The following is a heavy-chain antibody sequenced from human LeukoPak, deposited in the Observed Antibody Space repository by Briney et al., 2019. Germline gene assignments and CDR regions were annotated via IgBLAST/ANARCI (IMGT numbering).Heavy chain of an antibody. CDR3: AKHLRVITSKGAFDI. CDR1: GFTFSSYA. CDR2: ISGSGGST. V-gene: IGHV3-23*01. J-gene: IGHJ3*02. Sequence: PGRSLRLSCAASGFTFSSYAMHWVRQAPGKGLEWVSAISGSGGSTYYADSVKGRFTISRDNSKNTLYLQMNSLRAEDTAVYYCAKHLRVITSKGAFDIWGQGTMVTVSS. D-gene: IGHD3-22*01.